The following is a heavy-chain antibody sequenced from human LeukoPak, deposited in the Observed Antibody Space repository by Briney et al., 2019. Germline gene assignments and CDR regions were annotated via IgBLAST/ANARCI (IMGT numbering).Heavy chain of an antibody. CDR3: ARMVRGLNHYYMDV. V-gene: IGHV1-8*03. Sequence: GASVKVSCKASGYTFTSYDITWVRQATGQGLEWMGWMNPNSDNTASAQKFQGRVTITRSTSISTAYMELSSLRSEDTAVYYCARMVRGLNHYYMDVWGKGATVTVSS. D-gene: IGHD3-10*01. CDR2: MNPNSDNT. J-gene: IGHJ6*03. CDR1: GYTFTSYD.